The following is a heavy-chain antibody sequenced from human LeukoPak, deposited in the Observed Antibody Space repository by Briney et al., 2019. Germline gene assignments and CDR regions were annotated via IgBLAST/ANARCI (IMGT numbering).Heavy chain of an antibody. CDR1: GGSFSGYY. D-gene: IGHD6-13*01. V-gene: IGHV4-34*01. CDR2: INHSGST. Sequence: SETLSLTCAVYGGSFSGYYWSWIRQPPGKGLEWIGEINHSGSTNYNPSLKSRVTISVDTSKNQFSLKLSSVTAADTAVYYCVRAQSAADYYGMDVWGQGTTVTVSS. J-gene: IGHJ6*02. CDR3: VRAQSAADYYGMDV.